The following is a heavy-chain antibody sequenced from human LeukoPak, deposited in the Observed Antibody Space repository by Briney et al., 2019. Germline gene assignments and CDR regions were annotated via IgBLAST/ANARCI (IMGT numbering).Heavy chain of an antibody. CDR2: IYYSGST. CDR1: GGSISSYY. J-gene: IGHJ4*02. CDR3: ARGGQWELLPFDY. V-gene: IGHV4-59*12. Sequence: SETLSLTCTVSGGSISSYYWSWLRQPPGKGLEWIGYIYYSGSTNYNPSLKSRVTISVDTSKNQFSLKLSSVTAADTAVYYCARGGQWELLPFDYWGQGTLVSVSS. D-gene: IGHD1-26*01.